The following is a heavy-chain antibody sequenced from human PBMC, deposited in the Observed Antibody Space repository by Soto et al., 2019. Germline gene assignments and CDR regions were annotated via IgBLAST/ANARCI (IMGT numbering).Heavy chain of an antibody. Sequence: PGGSLRLSCAASGFTFSSYGMHWVRQAPGKGLEWVAVIWYDGSNKYYADSVKGRFTISRDNSKNTLYLQMNSLTAEDTAVYYCARDQHIVEVVAWAFDIWGQGTMVTVSS. V-gene: IGHV3-33*01. D-gene: IGHD2-15*01. CDR1: GFTFSSYG. J-gene: IGHJ3*02. CDR2: IWYDGSNK. CDR3: ARDQHIVEVVAWAFDI.